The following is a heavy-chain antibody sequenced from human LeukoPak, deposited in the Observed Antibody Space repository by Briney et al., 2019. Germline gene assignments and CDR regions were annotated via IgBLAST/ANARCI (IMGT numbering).Heavy chain of an antibody. CDR2: IYYSGST. CDR1: GGSISSYY. J-gene: IGHJ4*02. V-gene: IGHV4-59*12. CDR3: ARGHYYDSSGYWDY. D-gene: IGHD3-22*01. Sequence: SETLSLTCTVSGGSISSYYWSWIRQPPGKGLEWIGYIYYSGSTNYNPSLKSRVTISVDTSKNQFSLKLSSVTAADTAVYYCARGHYYDSSGYWDYWGQGTLVTVSS.